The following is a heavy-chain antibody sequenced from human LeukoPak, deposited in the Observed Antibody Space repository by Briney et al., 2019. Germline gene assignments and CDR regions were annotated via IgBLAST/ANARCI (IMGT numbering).Heavy chain of an antibody. CDR1: GYTFTGYY. J-gene: IGHJ4*02. CDR2: INPNSGGT. V-gene: IGHV1-2*02. D-gene: IGHD3-22*01. Sequence: ASVKVSCKASGYTFTGYYMHWVRQAPGQGLEGMGWINPNSGGTNYAQKFQGRVTMTRDTSISTAYMELSRLRSDDTAVYYCAWDSSGYYYFDYWGQGTLVTVSS. CDR3: AWDSSGYYYFDY.